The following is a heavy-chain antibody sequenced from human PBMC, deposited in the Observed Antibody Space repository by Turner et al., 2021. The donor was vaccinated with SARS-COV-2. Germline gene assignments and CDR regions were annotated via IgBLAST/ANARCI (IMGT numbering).Heavy chain of an antibody. J-gene: IGHJ4*02. CDR1: GFTFSSYG. CDR3: ARDGGYSGYAYFDY. CDR2: IWYDGSNK. V-gene: IGHV3-33*08. Sequence: VQLVESGGGLVQPGGSLRLSCAASGFTFSSYGMHWVRQAPGKGLEWVAVIWYDGSNKYYADSVKGRFTISRDNSKNTLYLQMNSLRAEDTAVYYCARDGGYSGYAYFDYWGQGTLVTVSS. D-gene: IGHD5-12*01.